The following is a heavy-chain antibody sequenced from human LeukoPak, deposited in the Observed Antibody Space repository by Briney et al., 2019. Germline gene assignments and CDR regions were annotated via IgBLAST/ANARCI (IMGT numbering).Heavy chain of an antibody. CDR3: ARTRKKLDYYGMDV. Sequence: GASVKVSCKASGYTFTSYYMHWVRQAPGQGLEWMGWINPNSGGTNYAQKFQGRVTMTRDTSISTAYMELSRLRSDDTAVYYCARTRKKLDYYGMDVWGQGTTVTVSS. D-gene: IGHD4-23*01. V-gene: IGHV1-2*02. CDR1: GYTFTSYY. CDR2: INPNSGGT. J-gene: IGHJ6*02.